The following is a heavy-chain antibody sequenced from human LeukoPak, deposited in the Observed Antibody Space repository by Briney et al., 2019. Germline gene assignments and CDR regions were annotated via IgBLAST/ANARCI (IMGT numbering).Heavy chain of an antibody. V-gene: IGHV4-39*07. D-gene: IGHD3-10*01. CDR1: GGSISSSSYY. CDR2: IYYSGGT. CDR3: ARDHTKSVYYGSGGTPNWFDP. J-gene: IGHJ5*02. Sequence: PSETLSLTCTVSGGSISSSSYYWGWIRQPPGKGLEWIGSIYYSGGTYYNPSLKSRVTISVDTSKNQFSLKLSSVTAADTAVYYCARDHTKSVYYGSGGTPNWFDPWGQGTLVTVSS.